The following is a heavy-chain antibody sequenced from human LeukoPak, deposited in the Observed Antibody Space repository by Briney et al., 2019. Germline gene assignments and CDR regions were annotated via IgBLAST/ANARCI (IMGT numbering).Heavy chain of an antibody. V-gene: IGHV4-34*01. J-gene: IGHJ4*02. D-gene: IGHD2-8*01. CDR1: GGSFSGYN. CDR2: INHSGST. Sequence: PSETLSLTCAVYGGSFSGYNWSWIRQPPGKGLEWIGEINHSGSTNYNPSLKSRVTISVDTSKNQFSLKLSSVTAADTAVYYCASLPLTNGVHIHDYWGQGTLVTVSS. CDR3: ASLPLTNGVHIHDY.